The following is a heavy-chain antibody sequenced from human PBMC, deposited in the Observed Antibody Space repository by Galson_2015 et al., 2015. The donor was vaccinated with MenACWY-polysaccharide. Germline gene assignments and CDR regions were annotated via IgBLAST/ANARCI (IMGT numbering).Heavy chain of an antibody. J-gene: IGHJ4*02. D-gene: IGHD3-10*01. Sequence: SLRLSCAASGFTFSSYAMIWVRQAPGKGLEWVSGISGGGDTTYYVGSVKGRFTISRDNSRNMLFLQVNSLRAEDTALYYCAKVQRIGQLLDPFDYWGPGTLVTVSS. CDR3: AKVQRIGQLLDPFDY. CDR2: ISGGGDTT. V-gene: IGHV3-23*01. CDR1: GFTFSSYA.